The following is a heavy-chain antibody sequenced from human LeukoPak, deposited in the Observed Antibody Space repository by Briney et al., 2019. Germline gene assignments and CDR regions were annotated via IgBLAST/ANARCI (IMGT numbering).Heavy chain of an antibody. CDR2: ISGSGGST. Sequence: GGSLRLSCAASGFIFSSYAMSWVRQAPGKGLEWVSAISGSGGSTYYADPVKGRFTISRDNSKNTLYLQVNSLRAEDTAVYYCAKGETVTTTSFDYWGQGTLVTVSS. D-gene: IGHD4-17*01. V-gene: IGHV3-23*01. J-gene: IGHJ4*02. CDR3: AKGETVTTTSFDY. CDR1: GFIFSSYA.